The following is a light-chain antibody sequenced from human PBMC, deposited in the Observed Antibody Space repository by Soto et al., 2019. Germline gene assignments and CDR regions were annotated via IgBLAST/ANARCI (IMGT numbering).Light chain of an antibody. CDR2: GAS. Sequence: EIVLTQSPGTLSLSPGERATLSCRASQSVSSSYLAWYQQKPGQAPRLLIYGASSRATGIPDRFSGSGSGTDFTLTISRLEPEDVAVYYCQQYGSSFLFTFGPGTKVDIK. CDR3: QQYGSSFLFT. V-gene: IGKV3-20*01. CDR1: QSVSSSY. J-gene: IGKJ3*01.